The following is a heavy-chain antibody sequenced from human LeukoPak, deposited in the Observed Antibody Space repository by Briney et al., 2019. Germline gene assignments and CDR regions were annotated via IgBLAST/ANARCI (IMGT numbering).Heavy chain of an antibody. CDR3: ARAGMSVPSALLDY. Sequence: ASVKVSCKASGGTFSSYAISWVRQAPGQGLEWTGGIIPIFGTANYAQKFQGRVTITADESTSTAFMELSSLRSEDTAVYYCARAGMSVPSALLDYWGQGTLVTVSS. CDR2: IIPIFGTA. D-gene: IGHD2-2*01. J-gene: IGHJ4*02. CDR1: GGTFSSYA. V-gene: IGHV1-69*13.